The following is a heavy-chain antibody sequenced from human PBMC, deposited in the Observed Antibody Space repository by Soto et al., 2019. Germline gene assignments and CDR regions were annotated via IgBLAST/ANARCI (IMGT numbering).Heavy chain of an antibody. CDR2: ISSSSSYT. V-gene: IGHV3-11*05. CDR3: ARRDCSGNLGVDY. D-gene: IGHD3-10*02. Sequence: QVQLVESGGGLVKPGGSLRLSCAASGFTFSDYYMSWIRQAPGKGLEWVSYISSSSSYTNYADSVKGRFTISRDNAKNSLYLQMHSLRAEDTAVYYCARRDCSGNLGVDYWGQGTLVTVSS. J-gene: IGHJ4*02. CDR1: GFTFSDYY.